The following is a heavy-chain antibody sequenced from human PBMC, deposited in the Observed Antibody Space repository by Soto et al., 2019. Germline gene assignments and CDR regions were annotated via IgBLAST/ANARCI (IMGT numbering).Heavy chain of an antibody. J-gene: IGHJ1*01. CDR1: GFPVSSNY. CDR2: IYSGGIT. CDR3: AREGYSYGSKNLQY. V-gene: IGHV3-53*01. Sequence: EVQLVESGRGLIQPGGSLRLSCAASGFPVSSNYMNWVRQAPGKGLEWVSIIYSGGITYYADSVKGRFTISRDNSKNTVSLQMNNLRAEDTAVYFGAREGYSYGSKNLQYWGQGTLVTVSS. D-gene: IGHD5-18*01.